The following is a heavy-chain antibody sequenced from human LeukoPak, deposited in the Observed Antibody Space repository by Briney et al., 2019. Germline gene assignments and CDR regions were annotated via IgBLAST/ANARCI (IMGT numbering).Heavy chain of an antibody. CDR3: ARFEVNYEDNRSYYYFDY. Sequence: GESLKISCRASGYTFTNYWIGWVRQMPGKGLEWMGIIYPDDSDTRYSPSFEGQVTFSVDKSISTAYLRWSSLRASDTAMYFCARFEVNYEDNRSYYYFDYWGRGTLVTASS. J-gene: IGHJ4*02. CDR2: IYPDDSDT. V-gene: IGHV5-51*01. D-gene: IGHD3-10*01. CDR1: GYTFTNYW.